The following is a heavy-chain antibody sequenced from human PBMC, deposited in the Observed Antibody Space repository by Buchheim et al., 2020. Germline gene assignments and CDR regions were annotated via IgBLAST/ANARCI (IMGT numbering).Heavy chain of an antibody. J-gene: IGHJ6*02. D-gene: IGHD6-13*01. V-gene: IGHV3-7*01. CDR3: AGDAEQQLGYYYYYGMDV. CDR1: GFTFSSYW. Sequence: EVQLVESGGGLVQPGGSLRLSCAASGFTFSSYWMSWVRQAPGKGLEWVANIKQDGSEKYYVDSVKGRFTISRDNAKNSLYLQMNSLRAEDTAVYYCAGDAEQQLGYYYYYGMDVWGQGTT. CDR2: IKQDGSEK.